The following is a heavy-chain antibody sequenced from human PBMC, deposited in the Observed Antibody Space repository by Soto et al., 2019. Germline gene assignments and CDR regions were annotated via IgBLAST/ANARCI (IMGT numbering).Heavy chain of an antibody. CDR2: INPNGGGR. Sequence: QVQLVQSGAEVKQPGASVKVSCKASGYSFTGFHIHWVRQAPGQGLEWMGWINPNGGGRNYAQKFQGWVTMTRDTAISTAYMEMSRLKADDTGVYYCARGSVGPTTDFDYWGQGTLVTVSS. CDR1: GYSFTGFH. V-gene: IGHV1-2*04. CDR3: ARGSVGPTTDFDY. J-gene: IGHJ4*02. D-gene: IGHD1-26*01.